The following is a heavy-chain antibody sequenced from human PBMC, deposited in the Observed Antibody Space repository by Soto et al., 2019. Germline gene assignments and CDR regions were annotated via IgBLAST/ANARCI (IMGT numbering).Heavy chain of an antibody. CDR1: GFTFSSYA. CDR2: ITASGDTT. D-gene: IGHD2-2*01. CDR3: AKVRPLRDCTRTSCLGAFDI. J-gene: IGHJ3*02. V-gene: IGHV3-23*01. Sequence: EVQLLESGGGLVQPGGSLRLSCAASGFTFSSYAMSWVRQAPGKGLEWDSVITASGDTTYYADSVKGRFTMSRDNAKRTIYLHMNSLRAEDPAVYYCAKVRPLRDCTRTSCLGAFDIWGQGTMVTVSS.